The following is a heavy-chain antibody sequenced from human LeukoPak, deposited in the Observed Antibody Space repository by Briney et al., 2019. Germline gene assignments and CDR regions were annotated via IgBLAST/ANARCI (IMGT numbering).Heavy chain of an antibody. CDR3: AKSGDYYSLDC. V-gene: IGHV3-23*01. D-gene: IGHD2-21*02. Sequence: PGGSLRLSCAGSGFSFSTYATSWVRQAPGKGLEWVSAISGAAESTYYADSVKGRFTISRDNSKKTVYLQMNSLRANDTALYYCAKSGDYYSLDCWVRGTLVTVSS. CDR1: GFSFSTYA. CDR2: ISGAAEST. J-gene: IGHJ4*02.